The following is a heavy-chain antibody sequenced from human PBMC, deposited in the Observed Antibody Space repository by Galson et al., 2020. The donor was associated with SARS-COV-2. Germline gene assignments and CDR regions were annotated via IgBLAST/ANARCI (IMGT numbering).Heavy chain of an antibody. CDR1: GGSISSSSYY. V-gene: IGHV4-39*01. Sequence: ETSETLSLTCTVSGGSISSSSYYWGWIRQPPGKGLEWIGSIYYSGSPYFNPSLKSRVTISVDTSKNQFSLKLNSVTAADTAVYYCAGTLLWFGELLYTFDSWGQGTLVTVSS. CDR2: IYYSGSP. J-gene: IGHJ4*02. CDR3: AGTLLWFGELLYTFDS. D-gene: IGHD3-10*01.